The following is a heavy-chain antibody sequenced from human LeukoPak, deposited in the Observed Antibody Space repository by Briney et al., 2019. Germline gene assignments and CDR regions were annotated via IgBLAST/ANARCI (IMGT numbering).Heavy chain of an antibody. Sequence: SVKVSCKASGGTFSSYAISWVRQAPGQGLEWMGGIIPIFGTANYAQKFQGRVTMTRDTSISTAYMELSRLRSDDTAVYYCARASIFGVVRTHFDYWGQGTLVTVSS. CDR2: IIPIFGTA. CDR1: GGTFSSYA. J-gene: IGHJ4*02. V-gene: IGHV1-69*05. CDR3: ARASIFGVVRTHFDY. D-gene: IGHD3-3*01.